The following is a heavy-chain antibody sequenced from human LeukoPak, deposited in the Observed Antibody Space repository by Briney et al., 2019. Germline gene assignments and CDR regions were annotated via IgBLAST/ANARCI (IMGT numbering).Heavy chain of an antibody. CDR3: AKNGEGGSYFDY. Sequence: SVKVSCEASGGTFSSYAISWMRQAPGQGLEWMGRIIPIFGIANYAQKFQGRVTITADKSTSTAYMELSSLRSEDTAVYYCAKNGEGGSYFDYWGQGTLVTVSS. J-gene: IGHJ4*02. V-gene: IGHV1-69*04. CDR1: GGTFSSYA. CDR2: IIPIFGIA. D-gene: IGHD3-16*01.